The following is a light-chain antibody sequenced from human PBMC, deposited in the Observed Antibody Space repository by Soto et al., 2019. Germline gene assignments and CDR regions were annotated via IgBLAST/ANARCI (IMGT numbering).Light chain of an antibody. V-gene: IGKV3-11*01. CDR3: QQRSNWPLT. Sequence: EIVLTQSPATLSLSPGERATLSCRASQRISIYLGWYQQKPGQAPRLLIYDASNRATGIPARFSGSGSGTDFTLIISSLEPEDFAVYYCQQRSNWPLTFGGGTKVEIK. CDR2: DAS. CDR1: QRISIY. J-gene: IGKJ4*01.